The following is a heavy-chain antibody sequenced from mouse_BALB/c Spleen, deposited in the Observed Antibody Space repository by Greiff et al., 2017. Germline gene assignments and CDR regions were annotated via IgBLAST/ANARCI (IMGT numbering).Heavy chain of an antibody. CDR2: INPSNGGT. V-gene: IGHV1S81*02. J-gene: IGHJ2*01. D-gene: IGHD1-1*01. CDR3: TRGGFFGTTVYYFDY. CDR1: GYTFTSYY. Sequence: QVQLQQSGAELVKPGASVKLSCKASGYTFTSYYMYWVKQRPGQGLEWIGEINPSNGGTNFNEKFKSKATLTVDKSSSTAYMQLSSLTSEDSAVYYCTRGGFFGTTVYYFDYWGQGTTLTVSS.